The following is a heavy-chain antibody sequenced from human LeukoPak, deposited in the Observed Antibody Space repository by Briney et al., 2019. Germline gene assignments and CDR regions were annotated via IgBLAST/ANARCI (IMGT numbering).Heavy chain of an antibody. V-gene: IGHV4-59*12. CDR1: GGSINSYY. CDR3: AREGGFYRPLDY. CDR2: ISYSGST. J-gene: IGHJ4*02. Sequence: PSETLSLTCTVSGGSINSYYWSWIRQPPGKGLEWIGYISYSGSTNYNPSLKSRLVMSADLPENHISLKLTSVTAADTAVYYCAREGGFYRPLDYSGQGTLVTVSS. D-gene: IGHD6-25*01.